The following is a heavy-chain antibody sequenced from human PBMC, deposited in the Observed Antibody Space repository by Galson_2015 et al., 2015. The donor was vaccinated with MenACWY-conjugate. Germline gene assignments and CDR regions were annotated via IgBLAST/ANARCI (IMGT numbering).Heavy chain of an antibody. D-gene: IGHD3-22*01. Sequence: SLRLSCAASGFPFSNYAMSWVRQAPGKGLEWVSGISGSGGSTYYADSVKGRFTISRDNSKNTLYLQMSSLRAEDTAVYYCVREYYYDSSGYYPNWGQGTLVTVSS. J-gene: IGHJ4*02. V-gene: IGHV3-23*01. CDR3: VREYYYDSSGYYPN. CDR2: ISGSGGST. CDR1: GFPFSNYA.